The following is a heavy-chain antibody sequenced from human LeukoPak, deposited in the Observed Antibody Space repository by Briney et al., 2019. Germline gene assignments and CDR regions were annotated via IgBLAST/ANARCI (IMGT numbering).Heavy chain of an antibody. CDR3: AKDDRFCSGGSCAPEYYFDY. CDR2: ISYDGNNK. J-gene: IGHJ4*02. V-gene: IGHV3-30*18. D-gene: IGHD2-15*01. CDR1: GFTFSNYG. Sequence: GGSLRLSCAASGFTFSNYGMHWVRQDPGKGLEWVAVISYDGNNKYYTDSVKGRFTISRDNSKNTLYLQMNSLRPEDTAVFYCAKDDRFCSGGSCAPEYYFDYWGQGTLVTVSS.